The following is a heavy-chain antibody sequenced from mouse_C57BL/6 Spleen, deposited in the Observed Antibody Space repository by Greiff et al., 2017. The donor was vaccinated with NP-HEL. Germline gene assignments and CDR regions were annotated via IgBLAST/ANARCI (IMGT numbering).Heavy chain of an antibody. CDR2: ISDGGSYT. D-gene: IGHD1-1*01. J-gene: IGHJ4*01. Sequence: EVQVVESGGGLVKPGGSLKLSCAASGFTFSSYAMSWVRQTPEKRLEWVATISDGGSYTYYPDNVKGRFSISRDNAKNNLYLQMSHLKSEDTAMYYCARDGGKTTGNYWGQGTSVTVSS. V-gene: IGHV5-4*01. CDR3: ARDGGKTTGNY. CDR1: GFTFSSYA.